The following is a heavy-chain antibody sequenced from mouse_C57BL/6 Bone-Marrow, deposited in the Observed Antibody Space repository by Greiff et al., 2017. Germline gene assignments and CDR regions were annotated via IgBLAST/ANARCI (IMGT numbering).Heavy chain of an antibody. Sequence: EVQVVESGEGLVKPGGSLKLSCAASGFTFSSYAMSWVRQTPEKRLEWVAYISSGGDYIYYADPVKGRFTISRDNARNTLYLQMSSLKSEDTAMYYCTREGNSNPYAMDYWGQGTSVTVSS. CDR3: TREGNSNPYAMDY. CDR1: GFTFSSYA. CDR2: ISSGGDYI. J-gene: IGHJ4*01. D-gene: IGHD2-5*01. V-gene: IGHV5-9-1*02.